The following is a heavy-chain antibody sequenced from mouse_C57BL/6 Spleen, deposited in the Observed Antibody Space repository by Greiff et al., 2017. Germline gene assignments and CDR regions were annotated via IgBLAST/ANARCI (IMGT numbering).Heavy chain of an antibody. J-gene: IGHJ2*01. CDR1: GFNIKDYY. D-gene: IGHD1-1*01. Sequence: VQLQQSGAELVKPGASVKLSCTASGFNIKDYYMHWVKQRTEQGLAWIGRIDPEDGETKYATKFQGKATITADTSSNTTYLQLSILTSEDTALSYCARNRGSTYPGYWGQGTTLTVSS. V-gene: IGHV14-2*01. CDR2: IDPEDGET. CDR3: ARNRGSTYPGY.